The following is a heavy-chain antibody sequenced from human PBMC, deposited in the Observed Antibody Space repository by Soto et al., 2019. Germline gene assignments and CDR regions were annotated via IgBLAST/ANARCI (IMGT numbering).Heavy chain of an antibody. CDR3: ARDWGVIAVAGSPFDY. J-gene: IGHJ4*02. CDR2: INPSGGST. CDR1: GYTFTSYY. Sequence: VASVKVSCKASGYTFTSYYMHWVRQAPGQGLEWMGIINPSGGSTSYAQKFQGRVTMTRDTSTSTVYMELSSLRSEDTAVYYCARDWGVIAVAGSPFDYWGQGTLVTVSS. V-gene: IGHV1-46*01. D-gene: IGHD6-19*01.